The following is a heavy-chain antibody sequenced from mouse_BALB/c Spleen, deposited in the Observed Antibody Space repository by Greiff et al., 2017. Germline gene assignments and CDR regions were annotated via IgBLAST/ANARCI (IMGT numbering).Heavy chain of an antibody. V-gene: IGHV5-9-4*01. CDR2: ISSGGSYT. J-gene: IGHJ3*01. CDR3: AREYDGFAY. CDR1: GFTFSSYA. D-gene: IGHD2-14*01. Sequence: EVKLVESGGGLVKPGVSLKLSCAASGFTFSSYAMSWVRQSPEKRLEWVVEISSGGSYTYYPDTVTGRFTISRDNAKNTLYLEMSSLRSEDTAMYYCAREYDGFAYWGQGTLVTVSA.